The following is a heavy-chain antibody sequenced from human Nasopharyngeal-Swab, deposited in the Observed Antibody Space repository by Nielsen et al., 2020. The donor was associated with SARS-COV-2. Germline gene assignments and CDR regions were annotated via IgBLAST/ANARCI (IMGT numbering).Heavy chain of an antibody. CDR1: GFTFSDYY. CDR2: ISSSGSTI. CDR3: ARDQSRAFDI. J-gene: IGHJ3*02. D-gene: IGHD5/OR15-5a*01. V-gene: IGHV3-11*01. Sequence: GESLKISCAASGFTFSDYYMSWIRQAPGKGLEWVSYISSSGSTIYYADSVKGRFTISRDNAKNSLYLQMNSLRAEDTAAYYCARDQSRAFDIWGQGTMVTVSS.